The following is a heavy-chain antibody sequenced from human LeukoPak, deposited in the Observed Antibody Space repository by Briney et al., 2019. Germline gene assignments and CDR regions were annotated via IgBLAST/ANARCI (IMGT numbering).Heavy chain of an antibody. D-gene: IGHD3-16*01. J-gene: IGHJ1*01. CDR1: GFKFSIYW. CDR2: IDRKGGAT. Sequence: GGSLRLSCAASGFKFSIYWMAWVRQAPGKGLEWVATIDRKGGATYYMDSVKGRFAVSRDTARNSVYLELNSLRIEDTAVYYCVREDWGTFDKWGQGTMVTVSS. CDR3: VREDWGTFDK. V-gene: IGHV3-7*01.